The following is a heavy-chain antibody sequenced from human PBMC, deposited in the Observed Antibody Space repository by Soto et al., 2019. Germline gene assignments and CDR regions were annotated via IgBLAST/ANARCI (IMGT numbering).Heavy chain of an antibody. CDR1: GYTFTSYG. D-gene: IGHD3-10*01. V-gene: IGHV1-18*01. CDR2: ISAYNGNT. J-gene: IGHJ5*02. Sequence: QVQLVQSGAEVKKPGSSVKVSCKASGYTFTSYGISWMRQAPGQGLEWMGWISAYNGNTNYAQKLQGRVTMTTDTSTRTAYMELSSLRADDTAVYDCARDYYGSGRLNAHNWFDPWGQGTLVTVSA. CDR3: ARDYYGSGRLNAHNWFDP.